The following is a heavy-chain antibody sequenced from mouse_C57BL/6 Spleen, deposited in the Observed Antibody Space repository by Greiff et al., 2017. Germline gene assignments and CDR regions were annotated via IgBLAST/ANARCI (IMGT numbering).Heavy chain of an antibody. J-gene: IGHJ2*01. CDR3: ARRTGTNYFDY. CDR2: IDPSDSET. D-gene: IGHD4-1*01. Sequence: QVQLQQPGAELVRPGSSVKLSCKASGYTFTSYWMHWVKQRPIQGLEWIGNIDPSDSETHYNQKFKDKATLTVDKSSSTAYMQLSSLTSEDSAVYYCARRTGTNYFDYWGQGTTRTVSS. CDR1: GYTFTSYW. V-gene: IGHV1-52*01.